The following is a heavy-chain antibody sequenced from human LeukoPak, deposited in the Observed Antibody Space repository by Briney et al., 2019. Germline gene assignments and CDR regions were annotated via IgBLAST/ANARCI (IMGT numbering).Heavy chain of an antibody. CDR1: GFTFDDYA. V-gene: IGHV3-21*01. Sequence: GGSLRLSCAASGFTFDDYAMHWVRQAPGKGLQWVSSISSSGTYIYYADSVKGRFTISRDNAKNSLYLQMNSLRAEDTAVYYCARDDGSGSYLGDAFDVWGQGTMVTVSS. J-gene: IGHJ3*01. CDR3: ARDDGSGSYLGDAFDV. CDR2: ISSSGTYI. D-gene: IGHD3-10*01.